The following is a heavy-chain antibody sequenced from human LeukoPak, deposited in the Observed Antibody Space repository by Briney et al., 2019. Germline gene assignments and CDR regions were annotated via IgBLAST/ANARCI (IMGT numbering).Heavy chain of an antibody. CDR3: ASSWSAQLGFRY. Sequence: PSQTLSLTCAVSGGSISSGGYSWSWIRQPPGKGLEWIGYIYHSGSTYYNPSLKSRVTISVDRSKNQFSLKLSSVTAADTAVYYFASSWSAQLGFRYWGQGTLVTVSS. CDR1: GGSISSGGYS. D-gene: IGHD5-18*01. CDR2: IYHSGST. V-gene: IGHV4-30-2*01. J-gene: IGHJ4*02.